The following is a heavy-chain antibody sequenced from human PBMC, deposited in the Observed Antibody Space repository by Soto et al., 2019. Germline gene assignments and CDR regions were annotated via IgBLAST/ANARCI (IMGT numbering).Heavy chain of an antibody. CDR2: MYNTGRI. CDR3: ARDLWGYCGTDCYPLDV. Sequence: QEQLQESGPGLVKPSETISLTCTGYGGTISRYYWSWIRQPPGKVLECIGYMYNTGRIVYNPSFKRRVTISVDTSKNQFSLKLNSVTAADTAAYYCARDLWGYCGTDCYPLDVWGQGTTVTVSS. D-gene: IGHD2-21*02. J-gene: IGHJ6*02. CDR1: GGTISRYY. V-gene: IGHV4-59*01.